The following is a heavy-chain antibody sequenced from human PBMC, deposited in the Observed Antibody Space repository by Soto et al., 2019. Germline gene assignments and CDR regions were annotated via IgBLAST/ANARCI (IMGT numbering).Heavy chain of an antibody. CDR3: PRWIDYRAYYYYGMDV. D-gene: IGHD4-17*01. Sequence: QVQLQGSGPGLVKPSETLSLSCTVSGGSISGYYWSWIRQPPGKGLEWLGYIYYNGSTNYNPSLKRRVSISIDTSRNQLSLRLRSVTAADTAVYYCPRWIDYRAYYYYGMDVWGHGTTVTVSS. V-gene: IGHV4-59*01. CDR2: IYYNGST. J-gene: IGHJ6*02. CDR1: GGSISGYY.